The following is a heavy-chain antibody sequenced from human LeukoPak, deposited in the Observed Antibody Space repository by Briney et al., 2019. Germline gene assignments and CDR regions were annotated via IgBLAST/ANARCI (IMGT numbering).Heavy chain of an antibody. Sequence: PGGSLRLSCAASGFTFSSYAMSWVRQAPGKGLEWVSAISGSGDTKHYADSVKGRFTISRDNSKNTLYLQMNSLRAEDTAVYYCATSPSMDVWGQGTTVTVSS. CDR2: ISGSGDTK. CDR1: GFTFSSYA. J-gene: IGHJ6*02. V-gene: IGHV3-23*01. CDR3: ATSPSMDV.